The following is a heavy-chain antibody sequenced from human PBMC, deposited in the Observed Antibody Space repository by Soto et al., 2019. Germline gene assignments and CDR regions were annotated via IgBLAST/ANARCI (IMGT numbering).Heavy chain of an antibody. V-gene: IGHV4-39*01. CDR1: GGTVNISSDY. Sequence: CLRCSVAGGTVNISSDYGGWIKKPPGKGLEWIGSIFYSGSTYYNPSLKSRVTVSVDTSKNQFSLKLSSVTAADTAVYYCARHLTYCSAGSCYSDFPYYGMDVWGQGTTVTVSS. CDR3: ARHLTYCSAGSCYSDFPYYGMDV. J-gene: IGHJ6*02. D-gene: IGHD2-15*01. CDR2: IFYSGST.